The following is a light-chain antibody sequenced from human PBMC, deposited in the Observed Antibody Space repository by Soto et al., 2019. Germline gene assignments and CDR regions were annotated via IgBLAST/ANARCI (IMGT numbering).Light chain of an antibody. CDR2: DAS. J-gene: IGKJ5*01. V-gene: IGKV3-11*01. Sequence: EIVLTQSPATLSLSPGERATLSCRASQSFSSHLAWYQQKPGQAPRLLIYDASKRATGIPARFSGRGSGTDFTLTISSLEPEDFEVYYCQQRSNWPPVNTFGQGTRLEIK. CDR1: QSFSSH. CDR3: QQRSNWPPVNT.